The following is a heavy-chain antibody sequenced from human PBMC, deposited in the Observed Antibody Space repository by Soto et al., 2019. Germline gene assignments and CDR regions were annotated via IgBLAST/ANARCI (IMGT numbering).Heavy chain of an antibody. CDR2: INGDGSST. CDR1: GFTFSSYW. V-gene: IGHV3-74*01. D-gene: IGHD5-12*01. J-gene: IGHJ4*02. CDR3: ARGYSMDDY. Sequence: EVQLVESGGGLVQPGGSLRLACAASGFTFSSYWMHCVRQAPGKGLVWVSRINGDGSSTNYADSVKGRFTISRDNAKNTLYLQMNSLRAEDTAVYYCARGYSMDDYWGQGTLVTVSS.